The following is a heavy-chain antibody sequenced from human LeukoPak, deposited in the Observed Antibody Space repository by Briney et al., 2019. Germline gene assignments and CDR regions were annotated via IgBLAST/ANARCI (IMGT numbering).Heavy chain of an antibody. D-gene: IGHD3-9*01. V-gene: IGHV4-30-4*01. CDR3: ARDHRYFDLKEGMDV. Sequence: SETLSLTCTVSGGSISSGDYYWSWIRQPPGKGLEWIGYIYYSGSTYYNPSLKSRVTISVDTSKNQFSLKLSSVTAADTAVYYCARDHRYFDLKEGMDVWGQGTTVTVSS. CDR2: IYYSGST. CDR1: GGSISSGDYY. J-gene: IGHJ6*02.